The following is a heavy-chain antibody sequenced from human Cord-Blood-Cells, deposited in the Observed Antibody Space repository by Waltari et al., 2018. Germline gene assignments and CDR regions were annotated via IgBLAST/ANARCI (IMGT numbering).Heavy chain of an antibody. D-gene: IGHD4-17*01. CDR2: IWYDGSNK. CDR1: GFTFSSYG. J-gene: IGHJ4*02. Sequence: QVQLVESGGGVVQPGRSLRLSCAASGFTFSSYGMHWFRQAPGRGLAWVGVIWYDGSNKCDAESVKGRFTISRDNSKNKVYLQMNSLRAGDRAVYYCARDCRDYGGNVCDYCGQGPLVTVS. CDR3: ARDCRDYGGNVCDY. V-gene: IGHV3-33*01.